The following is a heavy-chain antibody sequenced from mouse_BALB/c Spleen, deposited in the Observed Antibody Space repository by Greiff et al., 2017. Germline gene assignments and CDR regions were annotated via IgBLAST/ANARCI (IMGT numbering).Heavy chain of an antibody. CDR2: IDPFNGGT. CDR1: GYSFTSYY. Sequence: VHVKQSGPELMKPRASVKISCKASGYSFTSYYMHWVKQSHGKSLEWIGYIDPFNGGTSYNQKFKGKATLTVDKSSSTAFMHLNSLTSEDSAVYYCARGGQLGLRSFAYWGQGTLVTVSA. D-gene: IGHD3-2*01. CDR3: ARGGQLGLRSFAY. V-gene: IGHV1S135*01. J-gene: IGHJ3*01.